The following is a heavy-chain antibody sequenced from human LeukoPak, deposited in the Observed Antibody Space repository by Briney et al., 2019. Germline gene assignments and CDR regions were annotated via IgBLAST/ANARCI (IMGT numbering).Heavy chain of an antibody. Sequence: ASVKVSCKASGYTFTSYGISWVRQAPGQGLEWMGWISAYNGYTNYAQKLQGRVTMTTDTSIITAYMELTRLRYDYTAVYYCARGPFTMVRGGPIDYWGQGALVTVSS. V-gene: IGHV1-18*01. D-gene: IGHD3-10*01. CDR1: GYTFTSYG. CDR2: ISAYNGYT. J-gene: IGHJ4*02. CDR3: ARGPFTMVRGGPIDY.